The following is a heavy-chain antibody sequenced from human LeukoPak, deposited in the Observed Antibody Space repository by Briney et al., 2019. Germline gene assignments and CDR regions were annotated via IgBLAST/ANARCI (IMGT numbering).Heavy chain of an antibody. CDR3: ARARVGATGSDWFDP. CDR1: GGSISSGSYY. Sequence: SETLSLTCTVSGGSISSGSYYWSWIRQPAGKGLEWIGRIYTSGSTNYNPSLKSRVTISVDTSKNQFSLKLSFVTAADTAVYYCARARVGATGSDWFDPWGQGTLVTVSS. V-gene: IGHV4-61*02. CDR2: IYTSGST. D-gene: IGHD1-26*01. J-gene: IGHJ5*02.